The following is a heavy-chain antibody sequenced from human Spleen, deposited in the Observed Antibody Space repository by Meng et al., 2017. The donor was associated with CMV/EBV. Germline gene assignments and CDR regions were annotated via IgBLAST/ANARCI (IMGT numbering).Heavy chain of an antibody. J-gene: IGHJ4*02. CDR1: GYTFTGYY. CDR2: INTNSGGT. CDR3: ARPPSIAAAGSDDY. V-gene: IGHV1-2*02. Sequence: ASGYTFTGYYMHWVRQAPGQGLEWMGWINTNSGGTNYAQKFQGRVTMTRDTSISTAYMELSRLRSDDTAVYYCARPPSIAAAGSDDYWGQGTLVTVSS. D-gene: IGHD6-13*01.